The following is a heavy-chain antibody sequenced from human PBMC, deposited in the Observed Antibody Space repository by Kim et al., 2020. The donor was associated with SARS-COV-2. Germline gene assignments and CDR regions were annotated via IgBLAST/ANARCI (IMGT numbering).Heavy chain of an antibody. Sequence: ASVKVSCKTSEYTLSSYALNWVRQAPGQGLEWMGWINTTSGKPMYAQGFTGRFVFSLDTSVNTAYLHISSLKGEDTAVYFCVRDKPVGNWLIPDALDIWGQGTMVTVSA. CDR2: INTTSGKP. J-gene: IGHJ3*02. V-gene: IGHV7-4-1*02. CDR3: VRDKPVGNWLIPDALDI. CDR1: EYTLSSYA. D-gene: IGHD3-16*01.